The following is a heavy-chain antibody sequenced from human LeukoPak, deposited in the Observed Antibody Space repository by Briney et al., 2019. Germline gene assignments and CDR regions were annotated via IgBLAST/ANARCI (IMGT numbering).Heavy chain of an antibody. Sequence: SVTVSCTASGGTFSSYAISWVRQAPGQGLEWMGGIIPIFGTANYAQKFQGRVTITADESTSTAYMELSSLRSEDTAVYYCARDGTLLPAETGFDPWGQGTLVTVSS. J-gene: IGHJ5*02. CDR1: GGTFSSYA. CDR2: IIPIFGTA. D-gene: IGHD1-1*01. CDR3: ARDGTLLPAETGFDP. V-gene: IGHV1-69*13.